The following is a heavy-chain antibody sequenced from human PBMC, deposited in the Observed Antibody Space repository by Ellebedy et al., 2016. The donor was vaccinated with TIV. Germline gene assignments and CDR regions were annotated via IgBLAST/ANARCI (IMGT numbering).Heavy chain of an antibody. CDR2: ISVYNGKT. J-gene: IGHJ3*02. CDR3: AREERRRGIVGANDAFDI. V-gene: IGHV1-18*04. CDR1: GYTLISYG. Sequence: ASVKVSCKASGYTLISYGISWVRQAPGQGLEWMGWISVYNGKTDYAQKLQGRVTMTTDTSTSTAHMALRSLRSDDTAVYYCAREERRRGIVGANDAFDIWGQGTMVTVSS. D-gene: IGHD1-26*01.